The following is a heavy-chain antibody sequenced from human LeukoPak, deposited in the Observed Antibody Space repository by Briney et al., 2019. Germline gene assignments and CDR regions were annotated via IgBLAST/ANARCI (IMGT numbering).Heavy chain of an antibody. V-gene: IGHV3-7*01. CDR3: ARNSSSYYYYYGMDV. J-gene: IGHJ6*02. CDR2: IKQDGSEK. Sequence: GGSLRLSCAASGFTFSSYWMSWVRQAPGKGLEWVANIKQDGSEKYYEDSVKGRFTISRDNAKNSLYLQMNSLRAEDTAVYYCARNSSSYYYYYGMDVWGQGTTVTVSS. CDR1: GFTFSSYW. D-gene: IGHD6-13*01.